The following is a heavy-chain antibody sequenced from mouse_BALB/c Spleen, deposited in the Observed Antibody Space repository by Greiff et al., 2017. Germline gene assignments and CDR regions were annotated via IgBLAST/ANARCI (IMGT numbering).Heavy chain of an antibody. Sequence: VQLQQSGAELMKPGASVKISCKATGYTFSSYWIEWVKQRPGHGLEWIGEILPGSGSTNYNEKFKGKATFTADTSSNTAYMQLSSLTSEDSAVYYCASRGYGYAMDYWGQGTSVTVSS. CDR3: ASRGYGYAMDY. CDR1: GYTFSSYW. J-gene: IGHJ4*01. V-gene: IGHV1-9*01. CDR2: ILPGSGST. D-gene: IGHD2-14*01.